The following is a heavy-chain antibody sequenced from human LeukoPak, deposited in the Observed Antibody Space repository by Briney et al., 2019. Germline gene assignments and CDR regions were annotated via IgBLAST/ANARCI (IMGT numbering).Heavy chain of an antibody. V-gene: IGHV4-34*01. CDR1: GGSFSGYY. CDR2: INHSGST. D-gene: IGHD6-6*01. CDR3: ARGMRQLVDEHFDY. J-gene: IGHJ4*02. Sequence: SETLSLTCAVYGGSFSGYYWSWIRQPPGKGLEWIGEINHSGSTNYNPSLKSRVTISVDTSENQFSLKLTSVTAADTAVYYCARGMRQLVDEHFDYWGQGTLVTVSS.